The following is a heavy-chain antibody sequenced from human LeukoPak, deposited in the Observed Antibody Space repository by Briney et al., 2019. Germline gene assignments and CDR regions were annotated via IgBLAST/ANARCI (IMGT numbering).Heavy chain of an antibody. CDR2: INPSGGST. J-gene: IGHJ4*02. Sequence: ASVKVSCKASGYTFTSYYMHWVRQAPGQGLEWMGIINPSGGSTSYAQKFQGRVTMTRDTSTSTVYMELSSLRSEDTAVYYCARGPSPDSTVTTSDRLKSNFDYWGQGTLVTVSS. V-gene: IGHV1-46*01. CDR3: ARGPSPDSTVTTSDRLKSNFDY. D-gene: IGHD4-17*01. CDR1: GYTFTSYY.